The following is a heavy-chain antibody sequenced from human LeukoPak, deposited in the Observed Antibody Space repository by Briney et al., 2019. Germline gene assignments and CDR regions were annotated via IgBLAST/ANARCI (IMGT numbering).Heavy chain of an antibody. CDR2: NIDGCT. D-gene: IGHD5-18*01. V-gene: IGHV3-53*01. J-gene: IGHJ4*02. CDR1: GFTVSSNY. CDR3: ARDLDSYGSY. Sequence: GGSLRLSCAASGFTVSSNYMSWVRQAPGKGLEWVSVNIDGCTYYADSVKGRFAISRDNSKNTLYLQMNSLRAEDTAVYYCARDLDSYGSYWGQGTLVTVSS.